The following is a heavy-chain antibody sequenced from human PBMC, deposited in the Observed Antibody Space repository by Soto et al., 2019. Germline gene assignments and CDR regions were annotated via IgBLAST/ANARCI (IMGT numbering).Heavy chain of an antibody. CDR2: ISYDGSNK. V-gene: IGHV3-30*18. D-gene: IGHD3-10*01. CDR3: AKGLLGVDY. Sequence: QVQLVESGGGVVQPGRYLRLSCAASGFTFSSYGMQWFRQAPGKGLEWVAVISYDGSNKYYADSVKGRLTISRDNSKNTLYLQMNSMRAADTAVYYCAKGLLGVDYWGQGTLVTVS. J-gene: IGHJ4*02. CDR1: GFTFSSYG.